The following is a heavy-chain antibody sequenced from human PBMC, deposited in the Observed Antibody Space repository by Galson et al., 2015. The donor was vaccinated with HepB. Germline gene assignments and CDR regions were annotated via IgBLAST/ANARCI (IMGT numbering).Heavy chain of an antibody. CDR2: IRSKAYGGTT. Sequence: SLRLSCAASGFTFGDYAMSWFRQAPGKGLEWVGFIRSKAYGGTTEYAASVKGRFTISRDNSKNTLYLQMNSLRAEDTAIYYCAKANAGITMIVVVVTTWDYWGQGTLVTVSS. V-gene: IGHV3-49*03. D-gene: IGHD3-22*01. J-gene: IGHJ4*02. CDR3: AKANAGITMIVVVVTTWDY. CDR1: GFTFGDYA.